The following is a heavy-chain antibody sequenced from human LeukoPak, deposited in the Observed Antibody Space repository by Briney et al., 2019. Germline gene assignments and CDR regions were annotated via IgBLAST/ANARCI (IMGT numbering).Heavy chain of an antibody. D-gene: IGHD7-27*01. V-gene: IGHV4-34*01. CDR2: INHSGST. CDR1: GGSFSGYY. CDR3: AREGANWGIFYFDY. J-gene: IGHJ4*02. Sequence: SETLSLTCAVYGGSFSGYYWSWIRQPPGKGLEWIGEINHSGSTNYNPSLKSRVTISVDTSKNQFSLKLSSVTAADTAVYYCAREGANWGIFYFDYWGQGTLVTVSS.